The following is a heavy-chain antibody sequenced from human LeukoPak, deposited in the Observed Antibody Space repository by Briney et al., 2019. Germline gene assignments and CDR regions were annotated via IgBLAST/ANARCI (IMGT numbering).Heavy chain of an antibody. CDR3: ARGPFSSSWSEFDY. CDR2: ISGVSRYI. Sequence: GGSLTLSCAASGFTFSDYSLNWVRQAPGKGLEWASCISGVSRYIYYADSLKGRSTISRDNAQNSLYLHMNNLRAEDTAVYYCARGPFSSSWSEFDYWGQGTLVTVSS. V-gene: IGHV3-21*06. CDR1: GFTFSDYS. J-gene: IGHJ4*02. D-gene: IGHD6-13*01.